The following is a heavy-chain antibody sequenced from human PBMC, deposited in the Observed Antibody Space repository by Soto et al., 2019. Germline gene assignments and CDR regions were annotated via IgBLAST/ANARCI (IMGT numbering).Heavy chain of an antibody. V-gene: IGHV3-23*01. CDR2: LTAGGGDR. CDR3: AKEYSFDSGTYLYHFDC. D-gene: IGHD3-10*01. CDR1: GFTFSNYA. J-gene: IGHJ4*02. Sequence: EMQLLESGGGLVQPGGSLRLSCAASGFTFSNYAMSWVRQAPGKGLEWVSTLTAGGGDRYYAESVKGRFTISRDTSKSTLYMQMNSLRAEDTALYYCAKEYSFDSGTYLYHFDCWGQGTLVTVSS.